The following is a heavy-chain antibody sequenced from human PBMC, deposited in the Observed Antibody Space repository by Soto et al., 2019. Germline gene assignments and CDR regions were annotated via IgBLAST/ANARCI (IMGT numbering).Heavy chain of an antibody. CDR3: ARVYYGSGSYYIINYYYYYMDV. CDR2: IKQDGSEK. CDR1: GFTFSSYW. D-gene: IGHD3-10*01. V-gene: IGHV3-7*01. Sequence: GGSLRLSCAASGFTFSSYWMSWVRQAPGKGLEWVANIKQDGSEKYYVDSVKGRFTISRDNAKNSLYLQMNSLRAEDTAVYYCARVYYGSGSYYIINYYYYYMDVWGKGTTVTVSS. J-gene: IGHJ6*03.